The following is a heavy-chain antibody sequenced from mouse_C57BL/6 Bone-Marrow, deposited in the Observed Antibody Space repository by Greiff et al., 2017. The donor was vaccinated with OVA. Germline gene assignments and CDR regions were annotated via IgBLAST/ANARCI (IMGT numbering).Heavy chain of an antibody. CDR3: AREDGYYPLFAY. CDR1: GFTFSSYA. V-gene: IGHV5-4*01. D-gene: IGHD2-3*01. CDR2: ISDGGSYT. Sequence: EVHLVESGGGLVKPGGSLKLSCAASGFTFSSYAMSWVRQTPDKRLEWVATISDGGSYTYYPDNVKGRFTISRDKAKNNLYLQMSHLKSEDTAMYYCAREDGYYPLFAYWGQGTLVTVSA. J-gene: IGHJ3*01.